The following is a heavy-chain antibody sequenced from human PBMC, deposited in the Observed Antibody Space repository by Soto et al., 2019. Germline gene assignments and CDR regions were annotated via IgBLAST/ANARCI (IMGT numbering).Heavy chain of an antibody. CDR3: AMSPGGLASDNADDYGMDV. CDR2: IGGSGTGGRT. V-gene: IGHV3-23*01. J-gene: IGHJ6*02. Sequence: EVHLLESGGDLVQPGGSLRLSCTASGLTFSTYAMSWVRQAPGKGLEWVSAIGGSGTGGRTYYAASVKGRFTISSDNSKKQMYLQMNSLRADDTAVYYWAMSPGGLASDNADDYGMDVWGQGTTVTVSS. D-gene: IGHD3-16*01. CDR1: GLTFSTYA.